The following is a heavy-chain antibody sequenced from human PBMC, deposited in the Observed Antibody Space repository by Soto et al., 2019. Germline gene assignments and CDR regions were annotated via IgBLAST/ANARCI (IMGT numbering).Heavy chain of an antibody. V-gene: IGHV4-34*01. J-gene: IGHJ5*02. CDR3: ARRSGSGYSSGWYRRWFDP. Sequence: SETLSLTCAVYGGSFCGYYWSWIRQPPGKGLEWIGEINHSGSTNYNPSLKSRVTISVDTSKNQFSLKLSSVTAADTAVYYCARRSGSGYSSGWYRRWFDPWGQGTLVTVSS. CDR1: GGSFCGYY. D-gene: IGHD6-19*01. CDR2: INHSGST.